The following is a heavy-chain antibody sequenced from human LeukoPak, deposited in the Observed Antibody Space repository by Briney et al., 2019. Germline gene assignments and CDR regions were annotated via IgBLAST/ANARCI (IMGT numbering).Heavy chain of an antibody. D-gene: IGHD5-12*01. V-gene: IGHV4-59*01. CDR2: IYYNGNT. Sequence: PSETLSLTCTVSGGSISTYYWSWIRQPPGKGLEWIGYIYYNGNTNYNPSLKSRVTISVDTSKNQFSLRLSSVTAADTAVYYCARLLQPSGYEWLFDSWGQGTLVSVSS. J-gene: IGHJ4*02. CDR3: ARLLQPSGYEWLFDS. CDR1: GGSISTYY.